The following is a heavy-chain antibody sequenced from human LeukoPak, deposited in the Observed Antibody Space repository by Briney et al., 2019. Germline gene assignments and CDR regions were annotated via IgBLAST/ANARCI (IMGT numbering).Heavy chain of an antibody. CDR3: ARGTTQGYYYYMDV. V-gene: IGHV1-69*05. D-gene: IGHD1-7*01. CDR1: GGTFSSYA. Sequence: ASVKVSCKASGGTFSSYAISWVRQAPGQGLEWVGGIIPIFGTANYAQKFQGRVTITTDESTSTAYMELSSLRSEDTAVYYCARGTTQGYYYYMDVWGKGTTVTVSS. CDR2: IIPIFGTA. J-gene: IGHJ6*03.